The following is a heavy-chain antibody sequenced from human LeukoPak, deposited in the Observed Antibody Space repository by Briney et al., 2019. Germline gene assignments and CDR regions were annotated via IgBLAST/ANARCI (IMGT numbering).Heavy chain of an antibody. V-gene: IGHV3-48*03. CDR3: ARDLGSLRSSYWYFDL. CDR1: GFTVISYE. D-gene: IGHD5-12*01. CDR2: ISSSGNSI. Sequence: GGSLRLSCAASGFTVISYEMNWVRQAPGKGLEWVSYISSSGNSIFYADSVKGRFTISRDNAKNSLYLQMNSLRAEDTAVYYCARDLGSLRSSYWYFDLWGRGTLVTVSS. J-gene: IGHJ2*01.